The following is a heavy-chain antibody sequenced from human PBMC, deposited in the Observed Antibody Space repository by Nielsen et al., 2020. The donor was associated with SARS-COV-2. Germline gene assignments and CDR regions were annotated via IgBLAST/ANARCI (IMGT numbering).Heavy chain of an antibody. Sequence: GESLKISCGASGFTISSSFMSWVRQAAGKGLDWASVIYTDGSTSHADSVKDRFTISRDNSKNTLYLQMNSLRAEGTAVYYCARDNWGRMDVWGQGTTVTVSS. J-gene: IGHJ6*02. V-gene: IGHV3-66*01. D-gene: IGHD7-27*01. CDR3: ARDNWGRMDV. CDR1: GFTISSSF. CDR2: IYTDGST.